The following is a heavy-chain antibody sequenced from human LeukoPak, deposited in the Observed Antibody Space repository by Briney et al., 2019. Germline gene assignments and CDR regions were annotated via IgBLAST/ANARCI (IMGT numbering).Heavy chain of an antibody. V-gene: IGHV4-39*01. CDR1: GFTFSSYA. CDR3: ARLLCGGGNCPSYFDY. Sequence: GSLRLSCAASGFTFSSYAMSWVRQPPGKGLEWIGSIYYSGSTYYSPSLKSGVTMFIDMSKNRFSLKLSSVTAADTAMYYCARLLCGGGNCPSYFDYWGQGILVTVSS. CDR2: IYYSGST. D-gene: IGHD4-23*01. J-gene: IGHJ4*02.